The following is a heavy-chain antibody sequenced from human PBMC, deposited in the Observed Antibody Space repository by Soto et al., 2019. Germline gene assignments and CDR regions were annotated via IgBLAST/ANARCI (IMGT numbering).Heavy chain of an antibody. V-gene: IGHV1-69*06. J-gene: IGHJ4*02. CDR2: IIHIFGTA. D-gene: IGHD1-1*01. CDR1: GGTFSSYA. CDR3: ARTRTVNDWTDPYYFAY. Sequence: QVQLVQYGAEVKKPGSSVKVSCKASGGTFSSYAISWVRQAPGQGLEWMGGIIHIFGTANYAQKFQGSVSITADKSTSPAYLELSSLRSEETAVYYCARTRTVNDWTDPYYFAYWGQGTLVTVSS.